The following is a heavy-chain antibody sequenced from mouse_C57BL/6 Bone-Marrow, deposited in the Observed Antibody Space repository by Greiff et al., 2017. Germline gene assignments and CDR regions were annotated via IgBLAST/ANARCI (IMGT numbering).Heavy chain of an antibody. CDR3: AKTTLDY. CDR2: IHPNSGST. CDR1: GYNFTSSW. Sequence: QVQLQQPGAELVKPGASVKLSCKASGYNFTSSWMHWVKQRPGKGLEWIGMIHPNSGSTNYNEKFKSKATLTVDKSSSTASMQLSILTSEDSAVYYCAKTTLDYWGQGTTLTVSS. V-gene: IGHV1-64*01. J-gene: IGHJ2*01. D-gene: IGHD1-1*01.